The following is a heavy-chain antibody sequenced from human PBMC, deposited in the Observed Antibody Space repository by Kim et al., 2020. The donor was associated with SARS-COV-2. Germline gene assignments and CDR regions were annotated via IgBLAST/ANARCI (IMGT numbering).Heavy chain of an antibody. J-gene: IGHJ6*02. CDR3: ARRYYDILTGMDV. Sequence: SVKVSCKASGGTFSSYAISWVRQAPGQGLEWMGGIIPIFGTANYAQKFQGRVTITADESTSTAYMELSSLRSEDTAVYYCARRYYDILTGMDVWGQGTTVTVSS. D-gene: IGHD3-9*01. V-gene: IGHV1-69*13. CDR2: IIPIFGTA. CDR1: GGTFSSYA.